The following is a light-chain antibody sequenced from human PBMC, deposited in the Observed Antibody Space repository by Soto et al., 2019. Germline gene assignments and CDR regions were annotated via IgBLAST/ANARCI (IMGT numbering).Light chain of an antibody. J-gene: IGKJ3*01. CDR2: AAS. V-gene: IGKV1-16*02. Sequence: DIQMTQSPSSLSASVGDRVTITCRASQDIRNYLAWFQQKPGKAPKCLIYAASNLQSGVPSKFSGSGSGTDFSLTTSSMQTEDFATYYCQQSNSYPLTFGPGTKVDLK. CDR1: QDIRNY. CDR3: QQSNSYPLT.